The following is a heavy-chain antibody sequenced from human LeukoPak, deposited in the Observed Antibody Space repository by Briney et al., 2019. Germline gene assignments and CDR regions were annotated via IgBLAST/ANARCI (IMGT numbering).Heavy chain of an antibody. V-gene: IGHV1-46*01. CDR2: INPSGGST. J-gene: IGHJ4*02. CDR1: GYTFSDHY. CDR3: ARVFTSGIQEALIGDY. Sequence: ASVKVSCKASGYTFSDHYIYWVRQAPGQGLEWMGVINPSGGSTTYEQKFQDRVTLTRDTPTSTVYMDLSSLPSDDTAVYYCARVFTSGIQEALIGDYCGQGTVVTVSA. D-gene: IGHD1-26*01.